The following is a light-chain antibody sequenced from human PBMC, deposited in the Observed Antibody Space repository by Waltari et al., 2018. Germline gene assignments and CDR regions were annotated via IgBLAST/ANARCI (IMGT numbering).Light chain of an antibody. V-gene: IGKV1-39*01. CDR1: QSIRGD. Sequence: DIQMTQSPSSLSASVGDRVTITCRASQSIRGDLNWYQQKPGKAPNLLIYAASSLQSGVPSRFSGSGSGTDFTLKISRVEAEDVGMYYCMQGTYGPNTFGGGTKVEIK. J-gene: IGKJ4*01. CDR3: MQGTYGPNT. CDR2: AAS.